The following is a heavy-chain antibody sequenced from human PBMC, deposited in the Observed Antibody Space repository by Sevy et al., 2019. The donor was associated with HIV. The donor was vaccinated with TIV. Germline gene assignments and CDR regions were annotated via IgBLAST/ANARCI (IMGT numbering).Heavy chain of an antibody. CDR2: ISGSGGSGTKT. D-gene: IGHD3-22*01. V-gene: IGHV3-23*01. Sequence: GGSLRLSCAASGFTFSNYAMNWVRQAPGKGLEWVSGISGSGGSGTKTNYADTVKGRLTISRDDSKNSLFLQLNSQGAEDTAIYYCARKYDSSGDFDYWGQGTLVTVSS. CDR3: ARKYDSSGDFDY. CDR1: GFTFSNYA. J-gene: IGHJ4*02.